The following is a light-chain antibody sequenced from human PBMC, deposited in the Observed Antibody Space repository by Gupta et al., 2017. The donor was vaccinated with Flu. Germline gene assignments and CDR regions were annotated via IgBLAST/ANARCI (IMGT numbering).Light chain of an antibody. J-gene: IGKJ1*01. CDR1: QSISSW. CDR2: KAS. Sequence: DIQLTQSPSTLSASVGDRVTITCRASQSISSWLSWYQQKPGKAPKLLIYKASTLESGVPSRFSGSGCGTEFTLTISRLQQDDCETYYCQEYNSYWAFGQGTKVEIK. CDR3: QEYNSYWA. V-gene: IGKV1-5*03.